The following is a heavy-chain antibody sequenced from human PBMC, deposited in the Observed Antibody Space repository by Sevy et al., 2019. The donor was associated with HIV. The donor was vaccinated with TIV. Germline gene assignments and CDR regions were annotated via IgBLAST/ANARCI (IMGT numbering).Heavy chain of an antibody. Sequence: ASVKVSCKASGYTFTSYAMHWVRQAPGQSLEWMGWINAGNGNTKYSQKFQGRVTITRDTSASTAYMELSSLGSEDTAVYYCARDGMYSSGGSYYYYGLDVWGQGTTVTVSS. D-gene: IGHD6-25*01. CDR3: ARDGMYSSGGSYYYYGLDV. J-gene: IGHJ6*02. CDR2: INAGNGNT. V-gene: IGHV1-3*01. CDR1: GYTFTSYA.